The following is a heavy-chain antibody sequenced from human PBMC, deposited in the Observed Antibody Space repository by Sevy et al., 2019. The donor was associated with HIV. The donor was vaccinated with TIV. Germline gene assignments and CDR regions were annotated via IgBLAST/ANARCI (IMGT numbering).Heavy chain of an antibody. J-gene: IGHJ4*02. CDR1: GFTVSSNY. Sequence: GGSLRLSCAASGFTVSSNYMSWVRQAPGKGLEWVSVIYSGGSTYYADSVKGRFTISRDNAKNSLYLQMNSLRAEDTAVYYCARDLPPSATTVAHFDNWGQGTLVTVSS. CDR3: ARDLPPSATTVAHFDN. V-gene: IGHV3-53*01. CDR2: IYSGGST. D-gene: IGHD4-4*01.